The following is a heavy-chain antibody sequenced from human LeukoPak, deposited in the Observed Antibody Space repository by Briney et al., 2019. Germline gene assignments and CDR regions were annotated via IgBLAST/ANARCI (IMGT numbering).Heavy chain of an antibody. CDR1: GYTFTSYD. Sequence: ASVKVSCKASGYTFTSYDINWVRQAPGQGLEWMGWISAYNGNTNYAQNLQGRVTMTRDTSTSTAYMELRSLRSDDTAVYYCARSYPLRYYFGMDVWGLGTTVAVSS. D-gene: IGHD4-17*01. CDR2: ISAYNGNT. V-gene: IGHV1-18*01. J-gene: IGHJ6*02. CDR3: ARSYPLRYYFGMDV.